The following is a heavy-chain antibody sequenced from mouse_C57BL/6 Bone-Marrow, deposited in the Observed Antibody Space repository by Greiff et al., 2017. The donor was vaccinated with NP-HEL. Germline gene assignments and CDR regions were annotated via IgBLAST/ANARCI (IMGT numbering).Heavy chain of an antibody. Sequence: VQLQQSGAELVRPGASVKLSCTASGFNIKDDYMHWVKQRPEQGLEWIGWIDPENGDTEYASKFQGKATITADTSSHTAYLQLSSLTSEDTAVYYCTFSSPWYFDVWGTGTTVTVSS. D-gene: IGHD1-1*01. CDR2: IDPENGDT. CDR3: TFSSPWYFDV. CDR1: GFNIKDDY. V-gene: IGHV14-4*01. J-gene: IGHJ1*03.